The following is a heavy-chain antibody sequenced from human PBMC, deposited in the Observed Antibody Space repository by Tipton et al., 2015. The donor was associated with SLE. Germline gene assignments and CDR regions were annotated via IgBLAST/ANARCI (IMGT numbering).Heavy chain of an antibody. V-gene: IGHV4-61*02. CDR3: ASVAIRAEYYQD. J-gene: IGHJ1*01. Sequence: LRLSCTVSGGSISSGNYYWSWIRQPAGKGLELIGRIYSSDSTNYNPPLKSRVTISVDTSKNQVSLKLNSVTAADTAVYYCASVAIRAEYYQDWGQGTLVTVSS. CDR1: GGSISSGNYY. D-gene: IGHD2-21*01. CDR2: IYSSDST.